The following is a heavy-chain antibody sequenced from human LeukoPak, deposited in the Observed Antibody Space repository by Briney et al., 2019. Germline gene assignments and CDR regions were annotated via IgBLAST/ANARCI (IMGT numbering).Heavy chain of an antibody. CDR2: IKTDGTTT. V-gene: IGHV3-74*03. CDR3: ARDTYSSSSPSDY. CDR1: GFTFSNYW. J-gene: IGHJ4*02. Sequence: GGSLRLSCAASGFTFSNYWMQWVRQAPGKGLVWVSRIKTDGTTTTYADSVEGRFTISRDNAKNTLYLEMNSLRAEDTAVYYCARDTYSSSSPSDYWGQGTLVTVSS. D-gene: IGHD6-6*01.